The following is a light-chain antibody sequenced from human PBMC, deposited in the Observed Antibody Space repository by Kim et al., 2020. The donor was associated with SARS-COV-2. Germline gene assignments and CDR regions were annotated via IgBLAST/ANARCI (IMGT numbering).Light chain of an antibody. CDR3: QHYGASLLT. CDR2: GAS. V-gene: IGKV3-20*01. CDR1: QSVSSSY. Sequence: EIVLSQSPGTLSLSPGERATLSCRASQSVSSSYLAWYQQKPGQPPRLLIFGASSRATGIPDRFTGTGSGTDFTLTINRLQPEDFAVYYCQHYGASLLTFGGGTKVDIK. J-gene: IGKJ4*01.